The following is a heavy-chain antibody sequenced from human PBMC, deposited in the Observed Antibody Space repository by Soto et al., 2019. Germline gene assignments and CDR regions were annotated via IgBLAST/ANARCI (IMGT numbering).Heavy chain of an antibody. CDR2: ISAYSGDT. CDR3: ARLNFASEDY. V-gene: IGHV1-18*04. J-gene: IGHJ4*02. Sequence: QVQLVQSGAEVKNPGASVKISCKTTGYTFTSYGISWVLQAPGQGLEWMGWISAYSGDTVYAQKLQGRVTVTTDTSTSTAYMELRSLRSVDTAVYYCARLNFASEDYWGQGTLVTVSS. CDR1: GYTFTSYG. D-gene: IGHD3-10*01.